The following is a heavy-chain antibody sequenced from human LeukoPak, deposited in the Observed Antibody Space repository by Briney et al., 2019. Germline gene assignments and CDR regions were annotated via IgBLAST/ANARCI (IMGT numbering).Heavy chain of an antibody. Sequence: GESLKISCKGSGYSFTSYWIGWVRQMPGKGLEWMGIIYPGDSDTGYSPSFQGQVTISADKSISTAYLQWSSLKASDTAMYYCARHVAGGSTSPSVAAAGSLDYWGQGTLVTVSS. V-gene: IGHV5-51*01. CDR3: ARHVAGGSTSPSVAAAGSLDY. D-gene: IGHD6-13*01. CDR2: IYPGDSDT. CDR1: GYSFTSYW. J-gene: IGHJ4*02.